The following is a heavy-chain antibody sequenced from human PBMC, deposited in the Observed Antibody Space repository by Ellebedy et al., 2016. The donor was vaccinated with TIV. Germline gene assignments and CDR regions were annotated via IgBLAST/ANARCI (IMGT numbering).Heavy chain of an antibody. CDR1: GGSISSFY. CDR2: ISETGST. CDR3: ARRLRVLLRTDYFFYMDV. J-gene: IGHJ6*03. V-gene: IGHV4-59*01. D-gene: IGHD2-15*01. Sequence: MPSETLSLTCTVSGGSISSFYWSWIRQPPGKGLEWIGFISETGSTNYSPSLEGRVTISADTSKNQFSLNLTSVTAADTAVYYCARRLRVLLRTDYFFYMDVWGKGTTAIVSS.